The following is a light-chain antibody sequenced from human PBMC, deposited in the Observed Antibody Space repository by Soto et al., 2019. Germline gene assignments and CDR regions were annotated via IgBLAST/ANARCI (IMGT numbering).Light chain of an antibody. CDR3: SSYTSSSIYV. Sequence: QSALTQPASVSGSPGQSITISCTGTSSDVGGYNYVSWYQQHPGKAPKLMIYDVSNRPSGVSNRFSGSKYGNTAYLTISGLQAEDEADYYCSSYTSSSIYVFGTGTKLTVL. J-gene: IGLJ1*01. V-gene: IGLV2-14*01. CDR2: DVS. CDR1: SSDVGGYNY.